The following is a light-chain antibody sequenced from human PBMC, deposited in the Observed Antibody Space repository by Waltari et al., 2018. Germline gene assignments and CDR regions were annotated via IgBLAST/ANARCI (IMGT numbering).Light chain of an antibody. V-gene: IGLV2-14*03. CDR2: DVT. CDR1: GSAAGASES. Sequence: QSALTQPASVSGSPRQSITISCSGLGSAAGASESVSWHQHHPDKAPQVIIYDVTHRPSGVSDRFSASKSANTASLTISRLQPEDEADYYCSSQTLDGLVLFGGGTRLTVL. CDR3: SSQTLDGLVL. J-gene: IGLJ2*01.